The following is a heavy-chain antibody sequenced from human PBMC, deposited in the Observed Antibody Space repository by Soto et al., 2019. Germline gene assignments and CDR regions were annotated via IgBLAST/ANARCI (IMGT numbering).Heavy chain of an antibody. Sequence: EAQLLESGGGLVRPGGSLRLSCVASGFTFSTYAMSWVRQAPGKGLEWVSALTPSGGETYYADSVKGRLTISRDNSMNALYLQMNSLRIEDTAVYYCAHPRGYGVFDAYDIWGQGTMVTVSS. CDR3: AHPRGYGVFDAYDI. D-gene: IGHD4-17*01. CDR1: GFTFSTYA. J-gene: IGHJ3*02. CDR2: LTPSGGET. V-gene: IGHV3-23*01.